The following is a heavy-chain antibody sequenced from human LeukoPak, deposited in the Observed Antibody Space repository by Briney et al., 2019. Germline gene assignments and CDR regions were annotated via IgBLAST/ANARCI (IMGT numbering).Heavy chain of an antibody. V-gene: IGHV3-48*03. J-gene: IGHJ3*02. Sequence: PGGSLRLSCAASGFTFSSYEMNWVRQAPGKGLEWVSYISSSGSTIYYADSVKGRFTISRDNAKNSLYLQMNSLRAEDTAVYYCARQAVTSSRWGAFDIWGQGTMVTVSS. CDR1: GFTFSSYE. CDR3: ARQAVTSSRWGAFDI. CDR2: ISSSGSTI. D-gene: IGHD4-17*01.